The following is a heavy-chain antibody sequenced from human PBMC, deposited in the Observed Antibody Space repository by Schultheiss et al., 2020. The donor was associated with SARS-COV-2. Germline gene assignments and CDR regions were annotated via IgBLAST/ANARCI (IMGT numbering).Heavy chain of an antibody. Sequence: GSLRLSCAASGFTFSSYEMNWVRQAPGKGLEWIGSIYYSGSTYYNPSLKSRVTISVDTSKNQFSLKLSSVTAADTAVYYCARGDLRGYSYGYDAFDIWGQGTMVTVSS. D-gene: IGHD5-18*01. CDR1: GFTFSSYE. V-gene: IGHV4-59*05. CDR3: ARGDLRGYSYGYDAFDI. J-gene: IGHJ3*02. CDR2: IYYSGST.